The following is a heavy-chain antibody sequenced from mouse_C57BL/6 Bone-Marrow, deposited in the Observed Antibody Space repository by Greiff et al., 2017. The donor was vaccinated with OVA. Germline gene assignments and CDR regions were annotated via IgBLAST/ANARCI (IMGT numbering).Heavy chain of an antibody. CDR1: GYTFTSYD. V-gene: IGHV1-85*01. CDR2: IYPRDGST. CDR3: ARSSTVVDYAMDY. D-gene: IGHD1-1*01. J-gene: IGHJ4*01. Sequence: VKLQESGPELVKPGASVKLSCKASGYTFTSYDINWVKQRPGQGLEWIGWIYPRDGSTKYNEKFKGKATLTVDTSSSTAYMELHSLTSEDSAVYFCARSSTVVDYAMDYWGQGTSVTVSS.